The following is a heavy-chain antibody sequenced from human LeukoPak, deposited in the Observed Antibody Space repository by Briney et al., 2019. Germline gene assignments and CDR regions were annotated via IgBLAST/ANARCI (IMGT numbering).Heavy chain of an antibody. CDR3: ARSVGYYGRIRDY. CDR2: INHSGST. J-gene: IGHJ4*02. V-gene: IGHV4-34*01. Sequence: SETLSLTCAVYGGSFSGYYWSWIRQPPGKGLEWIEEINHSGSTNYNPSLKSRVTISVDTSKNQFSLKLSSVTAADTAVYYCARSVGYYGRIRDYWGQGTLVTVSS. CDR1: GGSFSGYY. D-gene: IGHD3-3*01.